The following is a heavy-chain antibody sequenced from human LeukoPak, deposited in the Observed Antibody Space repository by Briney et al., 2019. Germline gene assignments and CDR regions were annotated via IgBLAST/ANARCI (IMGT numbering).Heavy chain of an antibody. J-gene: IGHJ5*02. Sequence: GGSLRLCCAASGFIFSSYGMPWVRQAPGKGLEWVAVISYDGSNKYYADSVKGRFTISRDNSKNTLYLQMDSLRAEDTAVYYCAKDLKDGYNWYNWFDPWGQGTLVTVSS. V-gene: IGHV3-30*18. CDR2: ISYDGSNK. CDR3: AKDLKDGYNWYNWFDP. CDR1: GFIFSSYG. D-gene: IGHD5-24*01.